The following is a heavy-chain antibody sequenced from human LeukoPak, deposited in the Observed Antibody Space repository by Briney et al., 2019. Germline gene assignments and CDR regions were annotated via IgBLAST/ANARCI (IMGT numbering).Heavy chain of an antibody. Sequence: GGPLRLSCAASGFTFSSYWMTWVRQAPGKEPEWVANIKEDGSEKYYEDSVRGRFTISRDNAKNTLYLDMNSLRAEDTAVFYCATDQDHGYFRQWGQGTLVTVSS. D-gene: IGHD4-17*01. CDR2: IKEDGSEK. V-gene: IGHV3-7*01. J-gene: IGHJ1*01. CDR1: GFTFSSYW. CDR3: ATDQDHGYFRQ.